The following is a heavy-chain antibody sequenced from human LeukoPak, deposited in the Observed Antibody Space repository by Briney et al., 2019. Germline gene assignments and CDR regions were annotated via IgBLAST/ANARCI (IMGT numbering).Heavy chain of an antibody. CDR1: GYTFSSYA. V-gene: IGHV1-18*01. Sequence: GASVKVSCKASGYTFSSYAISWVRQAPGQGLEWMGWISGYNGNTNYAQKLQGRVIMTTDTSTSTAYMELRSLRSDDTAVYYCARDNLRLLEADWFDPWGQGTLVTVSS. J-gene: IGHJ5*02. CDR2: ISGYNGNT. D-gene: IGHD4-17*01. CDR3: ARDNLRLLEADWFDP.